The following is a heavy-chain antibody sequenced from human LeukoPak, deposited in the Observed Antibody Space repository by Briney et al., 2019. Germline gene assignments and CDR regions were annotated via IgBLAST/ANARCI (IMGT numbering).Heavy chain of an antibody. V-gene: IGHV3-30*02. CDR1: GFTFSSYG. Sequence: GGSLRLSCAASGFTFSSYGMHWVRQAPGKGLEWVAFIRYDGSNKYYADSVMGRFTISRDNSKNTLYLQMNSLRAEDTAVYYCAKDEARSGASFFDYWGQGTLVTVSS. CDR3: AKDEARSGASFFDY. J-gene: IGHJ4*02. D-gene: IGHD6-6*01. CDR2: IRYDGSNK.